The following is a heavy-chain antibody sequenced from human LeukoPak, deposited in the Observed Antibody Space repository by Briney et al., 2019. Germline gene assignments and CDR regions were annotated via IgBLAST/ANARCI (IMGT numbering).Heavy chain of an antibody. J-gene: IGHJ6*04. CDR2: IIPIVGTA. Sequence: SVKVSCKASGGSFSRYAISWVRQAPGQGLEWMGGIIPIVGTANYAQKFQGRVTITADESTSTAYMELSSLRSEDTAVYYCASPKGNTLGTNYDILTGPDYYYYGMDVWGKGTTITVSS. CDR3: ASPKGNTLGTNYDILTGPDYYYYGMDV. V-gene: IGHV1-69*01. D-gene: IGHD3-9*01. CDR1: GGSFSRYA.